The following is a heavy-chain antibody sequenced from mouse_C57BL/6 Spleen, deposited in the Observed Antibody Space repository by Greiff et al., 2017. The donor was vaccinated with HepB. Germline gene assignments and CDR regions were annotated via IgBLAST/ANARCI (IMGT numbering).Heavy chain of an antibody. CDR2: IYPGDGDT. D-gene: IGHD3-2*02. V-gene: IGHV1-80*01. J-gene: IGHJ4*01. Sequence: VQLQQSGAELVKPGASVKISCKASGYAFSSYWMYWVKQRPGKGLEWIGQIYPGDGDTNYNGKFKGKATLTADKSSSTAYMQLSSLTSEDAAVYFCARESSALYAMDYWGQGTSVTVSS. CDR3: ARESSALYAMDY. CDR1: GYAFSSYW.